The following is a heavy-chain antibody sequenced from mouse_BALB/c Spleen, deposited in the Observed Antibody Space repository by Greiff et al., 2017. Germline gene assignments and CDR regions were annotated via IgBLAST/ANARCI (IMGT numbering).Heavy chain of an antibody. CDR1: GFTFSSFG. Sequence: EVHLVESGGGLVQPGGSRKLSCAASGFTFSSFGMHWVRQAPEKGLEWVAYISSGSSTIYYADTVKGRFTISRDNPKNTLFLQMTSLRSEDTAMYYCARRDYRYDFAYWGQGTLVTVSA. J-gene: IGHJ3*01. D-gene: IGHD2-14*01. CDR2: ISSGSSTI. CDR3: ARRDYRYDFAY. V-gene: IGHV5-17*02.